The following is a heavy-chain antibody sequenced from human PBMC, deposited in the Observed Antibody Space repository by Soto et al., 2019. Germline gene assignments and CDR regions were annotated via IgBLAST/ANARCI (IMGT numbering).Heavy chain of an antibody. Sequence: CAASGFTFSSYARSWVRQAPGKGLEWVSAISGSGGSTYYADSVKGRFTISRDNSKNTLYLQMNSLRAEDTAVYYCAKDFHYYDSSGYYYVGNYFDYWGQGTLVTVSS. CDR3: AKDFHYYDSSGYYYVGNYFDY. J-gene: IGHJ4*02. V-gene: IGHV3-23*01. D-gene: IGHD3-22*01. CDR2: ISGSGGST. CDR1: GFTFSSYA.